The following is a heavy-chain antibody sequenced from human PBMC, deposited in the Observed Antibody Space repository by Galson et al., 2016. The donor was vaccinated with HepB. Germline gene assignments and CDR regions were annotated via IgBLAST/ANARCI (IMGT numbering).Heavy chain of an antibody. CDR3: ARPGYCSGSSCYVPFYI. V-gene: IGHV3-74*03. CDR1: GFTFSSYW. Sequence: SLRLSCAASGFTFSSYWMNWVRQAPGKELVWVSRITNDGSNTTSADSVKGRFTISRDNAKNTLYLQMNSLRAEDTAVYYCARPGYCSGSSCYVPFYIWGQGTMATVSS. D-gene: IGHD2-15*01. J-gene: IGHJ3*02. CDR2: ITNDGSNT.